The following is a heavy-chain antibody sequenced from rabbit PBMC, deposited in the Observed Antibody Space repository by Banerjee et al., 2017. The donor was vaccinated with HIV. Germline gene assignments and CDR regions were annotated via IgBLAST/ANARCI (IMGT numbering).Heavy chain of an antibody. CDR2: SYAGKGT. CDR3: ARISSSDADPSYYFSL. D-gene: IGHD1-1*01. J-gene: IGHJ4*01. V-gene: IGHV1S7*01. CDR1: GFDFSSYY. Sequence: QSLEESGGGLVQPGGSLTLSCKASGFDFSSYYMSWVRQAPGKGLEWIGISYAGKGTDYASWVNGRFTISNDNAQNTVDLQMGSLTAADTATYFCARISSSDADPSYYFSLWGPGTLVTVS.